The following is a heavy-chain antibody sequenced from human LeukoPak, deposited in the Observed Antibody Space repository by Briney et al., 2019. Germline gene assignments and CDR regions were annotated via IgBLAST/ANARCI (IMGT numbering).Heavy chain of an antibody. Sequence: GASVKVSCKASGYTFSGYAIHWVRQAPGQRFEWMGWINAGNGHTKYSQKFQGRVTITRDTSASTAYMELSSLRSEDTAVYYCARDQEAVHDYWGQGTLVTVSS. D-gene: IGHD6-19*01. CDR1: GYTFSGYA. CDR2: INAGNGHT. CDR3: ARDQEAVHDY. J-gene: IGHJ4*02. V-gene: IGHV1-3*01.